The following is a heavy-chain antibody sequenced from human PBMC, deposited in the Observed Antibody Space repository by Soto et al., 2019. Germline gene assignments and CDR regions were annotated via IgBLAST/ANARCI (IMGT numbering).Heavy chain of an antibody. CDR2: IIPIFGTA. CDR1: GGTFSSYA. D-gene: IGHD2-2*01. Sequence: QVQLVQSGAEVKKPGSSVKVSCKASGGTFSSYAISWVRQAPGQGLEWMGGIIPIFGTANYAQKFQGRVTITADESTSTAYRELSSLRSEDTAVYYCATSTRNRYYYYYGMDVWGQGTTVTVSS. CDR3: ATSTRNRYYYYYGMDV. V-gene: IGHV1-69*01. J-gene: IGHJ6*02.